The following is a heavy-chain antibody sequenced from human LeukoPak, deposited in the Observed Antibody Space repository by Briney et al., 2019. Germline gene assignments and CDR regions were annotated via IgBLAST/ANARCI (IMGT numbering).Heavy chain of an antibody. CDR3: ASGYYYGSGSYWH. V-gene: IGHV4-34*01. CDR2: INHSGST. J-gene: IGHJ4*02. D-gene: IGHD3-10*01. CDR1: GGSFSGYY. Sequence: SETLSLTCAVYGGSFSGYYWSWIRQPPGKGLEWIGEINHSGSTNYNPSLKSRVTISVDTSKNQFSLKLSSVTAADTAVHYCASGYYYGSGSYWHWGQGTLVTVSS.